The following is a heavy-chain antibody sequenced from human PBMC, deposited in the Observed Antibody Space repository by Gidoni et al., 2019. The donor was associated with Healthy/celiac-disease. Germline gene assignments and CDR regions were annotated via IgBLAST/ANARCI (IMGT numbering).Heavy chain of an antibody. CDR1: VFPFRRHG. D-gene: IGHD3-10*01. CDR3: ARDLFRSYYGSGGSDY. J-gene: IGHJ4*02. CDR2: IFYDGSNK. V-gene: IGHV3-33*01. Sequence: QVQLVESGGGVVRPGRSLRLSCPASVFPFRRHGMHWVRQAPGKGLEWVAVIFYDGSNKNYADSVKGRFTISRDNSNNTLYLQMNSLRAEDTAAYYCARDLFRSYYGSGGSDYWGQGTLVTVSS.